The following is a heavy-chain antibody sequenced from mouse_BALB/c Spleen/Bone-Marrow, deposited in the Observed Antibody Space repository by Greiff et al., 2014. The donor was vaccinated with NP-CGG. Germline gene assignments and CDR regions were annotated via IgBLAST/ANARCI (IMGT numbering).Heavy chain of an antibody. CDR2: IWGDGGT. CDR3: ARSDGYYEGFAY. D-gene: IGHD2-3*01. CDR1: GFSLTGYS. V-gene: IGHV2-6-7*01. Sequence: VQLVESGPGLVAPSQSLSITCTVSGFSLTGYSVNWVRQPPGKGLEWLGMIWGDGGTDYNSALKSRLSISKDNSKSQVFLKMNSLQTDDTARYYCARSDGYYEGFAYWGQGTLVTVSA. J-gene: IGHJ3*01.